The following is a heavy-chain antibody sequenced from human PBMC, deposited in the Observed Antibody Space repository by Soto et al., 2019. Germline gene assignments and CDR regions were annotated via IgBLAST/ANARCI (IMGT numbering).Heavy chain of an antibody. J-gene: IGHJ4*02. Sequence: QVQLVQSGAEVKKPGASVKVSCKASGYTFTSYDINWVRQSTGQGLEWMGWMNPTSGNTGYGQKFQGRVTMSRNTSISRAYMELSSLRSEDTAVYYCARTLYGDNVDYWGQRALVTVSS. V-gene: IGHV1-8*01. CDR1: GYTFTSYD. D-gene: IGHD4-17*01. CDR3: ARTLYGDNVDY. CDR2: MNPTSGNT.